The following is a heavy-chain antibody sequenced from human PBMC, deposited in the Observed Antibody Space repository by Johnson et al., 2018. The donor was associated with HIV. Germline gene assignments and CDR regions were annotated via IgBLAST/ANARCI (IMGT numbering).Heavy chain of an antibody. V-gene: IGHV3-30*02. Sequence: QVQLVETGGGLIQPGGSLRLSCVASGFTFSTFGMHWVRQAPGKGLEWVAFIRYDGSDKYYGDSVKGRFTISRDNSKNTLYLQMNSLRAEDTAVYYCAKVYCGGDCSFGGAAFNIWGQGTMVTVSS. CDR3: AKVYCGGDCSFGGAAFNI. CDR1: GFTFSTFG. D-gene: IGHD2-21*02. J-gene: IGHJ3*02. CDR2: IRYDGSDK.